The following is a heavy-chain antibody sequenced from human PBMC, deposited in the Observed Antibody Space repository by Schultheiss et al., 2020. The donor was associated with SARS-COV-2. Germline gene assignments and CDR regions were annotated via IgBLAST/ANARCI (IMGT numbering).Heavy chain of an antibody. J-gene: IGHJ5*02. V-gene: IGHV3-66*02. Sequence: GGSLRLSCAASGFTVSSNYMSWVRQAPGKGLEWVSVIYSGGSTYYADSVKGRFTISRDNSKNTLYLQMNSLRAEDTAVYYCARGQYSSNWYGSRPFDPWGQGTLVTVSS. CDR1: GFTVSSNY. D-gene: IGHD6-13*01. CDR2: IYSGGST. CDR3: ARGQYSSNWYGSRPFDP.